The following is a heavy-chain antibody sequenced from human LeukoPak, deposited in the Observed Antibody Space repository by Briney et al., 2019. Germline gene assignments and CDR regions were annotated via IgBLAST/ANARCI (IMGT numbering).Heavy chain of an antibody. J-gene: IGHJ4*02. CDR1: GFTFSSYA. CDR3: ARVRTTVGVYLDY. D-gene: IGHD4-11*01. CDR2: ISYDGSNK. V-gene: IGHV3-30*04. Sequence: GGSLRLSCAASGFTFSSYAMHWVRQAPGKGLEWVAVISYDGSNKYYADSVKGRFTISRDNSKNTLYLQMNSLRAEDTAVYYCARVRTTVGVYLDYWGQGTLVTVSS.